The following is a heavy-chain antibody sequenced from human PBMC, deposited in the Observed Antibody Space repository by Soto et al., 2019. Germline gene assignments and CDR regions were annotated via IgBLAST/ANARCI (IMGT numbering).Heavy chain of an antibody. CDR2: IDTSVST. D-gene: IGHD3-3*01. CDR1: CGSIISGDYY. V-gene: IGHV4-30-4*01. J-gene: IGHJ6*02. CDR3: ARGNDFWSGYSTLTYYGMDV. Sequence: SETKALPYTVSCGSIISGDYYWSWIRKPPGKGQEWIGYIDTSVSTYYNPSLKRRLTISVDTSKNQSSLKLSSVTAADTAVYYCARGNDFWSGYSTLTYYGMDVWGQGTTVTVSS.